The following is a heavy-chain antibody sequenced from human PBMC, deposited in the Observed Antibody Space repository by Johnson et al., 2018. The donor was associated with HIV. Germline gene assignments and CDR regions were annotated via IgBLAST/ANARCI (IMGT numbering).Heavy chain of an antibody. J-gene: IGHJ3*02. Sequence: VQLVESGGGVVQPGRSLRLSCAASGFTVSSNYMSWVRQAPGKGLEWVSLISWDGDRTNYADSVKGRFTISRDNSKNFLYLQLNSLRAEDTALYYCAKSFSTSSIDALDMWGQGTMVTVSS. CDR2: ISWDGDRT. CDR1: GFTVSSNY. V-gene: IGHV3-43D*03. CDR3: AKSFSTSSIDALDM. D-gene: IGHD6-6*01.